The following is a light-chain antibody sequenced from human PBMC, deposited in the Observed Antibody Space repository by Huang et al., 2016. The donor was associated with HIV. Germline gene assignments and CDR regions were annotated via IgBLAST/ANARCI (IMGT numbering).Light chain of an antibody. CDR1: QSVDSN. V-gene: IGKV3-15*01. CDR2: AAS. Sequence: EIVMTQSPATLSVSPGERATLSCRASQSVDSNLAWYQLKPDEAPRLVIYAASTRATGIPPMFGGSGSGTAFTLTIPSLQSEDVAVYCCQQYYNWPPRYTFGQGTKLEIK. CDR3: QQYYNWPPRYT. J-gene: IGKJ2*01.